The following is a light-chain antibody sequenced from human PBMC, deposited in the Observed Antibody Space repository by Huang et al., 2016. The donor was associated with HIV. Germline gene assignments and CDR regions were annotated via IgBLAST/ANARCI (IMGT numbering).Light chain of an antibody. V-gene: IGKV4-1*01. CDR1: QSVLYSSNNKNY. Sequence: DIVMTQSPDSLAVSLGERATINYKSSQSVLYSSNNKNYLAWYQQKPGQPPKLLIYWASTRESGVPDRFSGSGSGTDFTLTISSLQAEDVAVYYCQQYYSTPLTFGGGTKVEFK. CDR2: WAS. CDR3: QQYYSTPLT. J-gene: IGKJ4*01.